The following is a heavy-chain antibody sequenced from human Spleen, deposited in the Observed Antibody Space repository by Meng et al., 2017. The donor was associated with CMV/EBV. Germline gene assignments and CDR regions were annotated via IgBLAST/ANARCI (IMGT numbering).Heavy chain of an antibody. CDR3: ARDEIPATALSYYYGMDV. J-gene: IGHJ6*02. D-gene: IGHD2-2*01. Sequence: GESLKISCAASGFTFSSYGMHWVRQAPGKGLEWVAFIRYDGSNKYYADSVKGRLTISRDYSKNTLYLQMNSLRAEDTAVYYCARDEIPATALSYYYGMDVWGQGTTVTVSS. CDR1: GFTFSSYG. CDR2: IRYDGSNK. V-gene: IGHV3-30*02.